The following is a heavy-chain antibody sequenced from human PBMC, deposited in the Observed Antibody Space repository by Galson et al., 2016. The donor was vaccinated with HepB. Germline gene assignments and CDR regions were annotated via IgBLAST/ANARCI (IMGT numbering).Heavy chain of an antibody. CDR2: ISHDGNNI. J-gene: IGHJ4*02. V-gene: IGHV3-30*18. CDR1: GFSFSGYD. CDR3: AKDAWGTIDY. D-gene: IGHD3-16*01. Sequence: SLRLSCAASGFSFSGYDMGWVRQAPGKGLEWVAVISHDGNNIYYVDSVKGRFTISRDNPKNTLYLQMNSLRAEDTALYYCAKDAWGTIDYWGQGTLVTVAS.